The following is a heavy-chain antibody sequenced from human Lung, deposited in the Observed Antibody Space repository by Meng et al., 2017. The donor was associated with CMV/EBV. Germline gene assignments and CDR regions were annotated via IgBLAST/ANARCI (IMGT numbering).Heavy chain of an antibody. D-gene: IGHD6-19*01. CDR2: IYWNDDK. J-gene: IGHJ4*02. CDR1: GFSLSTSGVG. Sequence: SGXXLVXPTQTPTLTCTFSGFSLSTSGVGVGWIRQPPGKALEWLALIYWNDDKRYSPSLKSRLTITKDTSKNQVVLTMTNMDPVDTATYYCAHRPVSGAGKEEYYFDYWGQGTLVTVSS. CDR3: AHRPVSGAGKEEYYFDY. V-gene: IGHV2-5*01.